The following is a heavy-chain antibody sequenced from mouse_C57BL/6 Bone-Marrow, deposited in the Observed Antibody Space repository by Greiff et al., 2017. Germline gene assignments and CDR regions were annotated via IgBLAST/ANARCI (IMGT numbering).Heavy chain of an antibody. J-gene: IGHJ1*03. CDR2: IDPSDSYT. CDR3: ARSYYGSSYDWYFDV. D-gene: IGHD1-1*01. V-gene: IGHV1-69*01. CDR1: GYTFTSYW. Sequence: QVQLQQPGAELVMPGASVKLSCKASGYTFTSYWMHWVKQRPGQGLEWIGEIDPSDSYTNYNQKFKGKSTLTVDKSSSTAYMQLSSLTSEDSAVYYCARSYYGSSYDWYFDVWGTGTTVTVSS.